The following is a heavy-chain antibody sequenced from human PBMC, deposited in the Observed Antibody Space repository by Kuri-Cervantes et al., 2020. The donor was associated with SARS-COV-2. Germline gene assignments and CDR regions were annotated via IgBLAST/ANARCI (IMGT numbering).Heavy chain of an antibody. V-gene: IGHV1-18*04. D-gene: IGHD2-2*02. J-gene: IGHJ3*02. CDR2: ISAYNGNT. CDR3: ARASVPAAIGGDAFDI. CDR1: GYTFTSYG. Sequence: ASVKVSCKASGYTFTSYGISWVRQAPGQGLEWMGWISAYNGNTNYAQKFQGRVTMTRDTSTSTVYMELSSLRSEDTAVYYCARASVPAAIGGDAFDIWGQGTMVTISS.